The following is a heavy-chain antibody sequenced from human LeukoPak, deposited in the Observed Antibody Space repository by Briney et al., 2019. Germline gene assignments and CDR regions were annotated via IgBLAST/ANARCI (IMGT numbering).Heavy chain of an antibody. D-gene: IGHD5-18*01. Sequence: GGSLRLSCAASGFTFSSYAMHWVRQAPGKGLEYVSAISSNGGSTYYANSVKGRFTISRDNSKNTLYLQMGSLRAEDMAVYHCARSPTSGYSYVYFDYWGQGTLVTVSS. J-gene: IGHJ4*02. V-gene: IGHV3-64*01. CDR2: ISSNGGST. CDR3: ARSPTSGYSYVYFDY. CDR1: GFTFSSYA.